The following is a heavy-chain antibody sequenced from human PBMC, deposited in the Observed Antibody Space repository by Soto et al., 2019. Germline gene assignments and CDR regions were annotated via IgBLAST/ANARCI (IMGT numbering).Heavy chain of an antibody. Sequence: GGSLILSCAASGFTFKTFVMNWVRQAPGKGLEWVAYISGGSNTKNFADSVRGRFTISRDNSKNTVSLQMNSLRAEDTAVYYCAREGNDGLDSFDLWGQGKLVTVSS. CDR1: GFTFKTFV. CDR2: ISGGSNTK. V-gene: IGHV3-48*01. J-gene: IGHJ3*01. D-gene: IGHD1-1*01. CDR3: AREGNDGLDSFDL.